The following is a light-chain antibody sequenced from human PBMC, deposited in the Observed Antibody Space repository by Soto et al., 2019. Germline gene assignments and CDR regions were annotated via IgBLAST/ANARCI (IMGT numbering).Light chain of an antibody. J-gene: IGKJ3*01. CDR2: AAS. CDR1: QSVSVNS. V-gene: IGKV3-20*01. CDR3: QQYGGAPFT. Sequence: EIVLTQSPGTLSLSPGERATLSCRASQSVSVNSLAWYQQKGGQAPRLLIYAASTRATGVPDRFSGTGSGTDFALTISRLEPEDSAVYYCQQYGGAPFTFGPGTRVDVK.